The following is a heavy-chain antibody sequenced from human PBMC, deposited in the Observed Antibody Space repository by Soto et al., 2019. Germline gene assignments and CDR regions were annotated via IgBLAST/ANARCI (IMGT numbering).Heavy chain of an antibody. Sequence: SETLSLTCTVSGGSIGSRDYYWSWIRQPPGKGLEWIGYIYYSGSTYHNPSLKSRVTISIDTSKNQFTLKLSSVTAADTAVYYCASSRAADGTHQLNWLDPCGQGTLVTVYS. D-gene: IGHD1-7*01. CDR2: IYYSGST. CDR1: GGSIGSRDYY. J-gene: IGHJ5*02. V-gene: IGHV4-30-4*01. CDR3: ASSRAADGTHQLNWLDP.